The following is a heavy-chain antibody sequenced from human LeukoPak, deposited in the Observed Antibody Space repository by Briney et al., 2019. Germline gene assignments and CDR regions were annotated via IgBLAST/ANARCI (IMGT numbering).Heavy chain of an antibody. V-gene: IGHV3-30*03. D-gene: IGHD6-13*01. CDR2: ISYDGSNK. J-gene: IGHJ4*02. CDR3: ARDQFRGYSSSWPFDY. CDR1: GFTFSSYA. Sequence: GGSLRLSCAASGFTFSSYAMHWVRQAPGKGLEWVAVISYDGSNKYYADSVKGRFTISRDNAKNSLYLQMNSLRAEDTAVYYCARDQFRGYSSSWPFDYWGQGTLVTVSS.